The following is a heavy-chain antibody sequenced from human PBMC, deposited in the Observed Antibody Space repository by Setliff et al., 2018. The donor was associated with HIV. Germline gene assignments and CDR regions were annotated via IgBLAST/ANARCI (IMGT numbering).Heavy chain of an antibody. CDR2: IYYSGST. J-gene: IGHJ4*02. D-gene: IGHD6-6*01. V-gene: IGHV4-59*08. CDR1: GGSISSDY. CDR3: ARHDTEYSSYPIDY. Sequence: SETLSLTCTVSGGSISSDYWSWIRQPPGKGLEWIGYIYYSGSTNYNPSLKSRVTISVDTSKNQFSLKLSSVTAADTAVYYCARHDTEYSSYPIDYWGQGNLVTVSS.